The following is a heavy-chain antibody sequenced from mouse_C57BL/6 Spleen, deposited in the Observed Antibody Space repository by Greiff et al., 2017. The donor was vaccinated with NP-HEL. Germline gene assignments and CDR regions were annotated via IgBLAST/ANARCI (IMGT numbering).Heavy chain of an antibody. Sequence: EVKLVESGGGLVKPGGSLKLSCAASGFTFSSYAMSWVRQTPEKRLEWVATISDGGSYTYYPANVKGRFTISRDNAKNNLYLQMSHLKSEDTAMYYCARENCLDYWGQGTTLTVSS. CDR2: ISDGGSYT. J-gene: IGHJ2*01. CDR3: ARENCLDY. V-gene: IGHV5-4*01. CDR1: GFTFSSYA. D-gene: IGHD4-1*01.